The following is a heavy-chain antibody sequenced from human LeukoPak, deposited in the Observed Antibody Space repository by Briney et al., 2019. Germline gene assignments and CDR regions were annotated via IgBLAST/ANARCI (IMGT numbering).Heavy chain of an antibody. CDR2: IGGYNGNT. CDR1: GYTFTSYG. Sequence: ASVKVSCKASGYTFTSYGISWVRQAPGQGLEWMGWIGGYNGNTNYAQKLQGRVTMTTDTSTSTAYMELRSLRSDDTAVYYCARDGILQYCGSISCYRAHDAFDMWGQGTMVTVSS. CDR3: ARDGILQYCGSISCYRAHDAFDM. J-gene: IGHJ3*02. V-gene: IGHV1-18*01. D-gene: IGHD2-2*02.